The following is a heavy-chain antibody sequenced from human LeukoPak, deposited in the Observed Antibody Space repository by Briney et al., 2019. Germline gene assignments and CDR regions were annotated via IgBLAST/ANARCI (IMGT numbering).Heavy chain of an antibody. CDR3: AKVSPGRTGTTVGFDY. V-gene: IGHV3-30*02. Sequence: GGSLRLSCGASGFTFSIYGMHWVRQAPGKGLEWVAYTRYDGGQKYYADSVRGRFTISRDNSKNTLYLQMDSLRAEDTAVYYCAKVSPGRTGTTVGFDYWGPGTLVTVSS. D-gene: IGHD1-7*01. J-gene: IGHJ4*02. CDR1: GFTFSIYG. CDR2: TRYDGGQK.